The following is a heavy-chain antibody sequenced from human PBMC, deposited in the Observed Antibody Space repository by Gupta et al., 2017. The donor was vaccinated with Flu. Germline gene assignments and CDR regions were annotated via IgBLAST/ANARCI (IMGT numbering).Heavy chain of an antibody. CDR3: ARERRAAYYYGSGSYPELDV. CDR2: INHSGST. D-gene: IGHD3-10*01. J-gene: IGHJ6*02. Sequence: QVQLQQWGAGLLKPSETLSLTCAVYGGSFSGYYWSWVRQPPGKGLEWIGEINHSGSTNYNPSLKSRVTMSVDTSKNQFSLKLSSVTAADTAVYYCARERRAAYYYGSGSYPELDVWGQGTTVTVSS. CDR1: GGSFSGYY. V-gene: IGHV4-34*01.